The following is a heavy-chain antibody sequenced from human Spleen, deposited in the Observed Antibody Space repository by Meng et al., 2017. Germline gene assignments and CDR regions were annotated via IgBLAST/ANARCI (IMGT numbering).Heavy chain of an antibody. J-gene: IGHJ5*02. CDR3: VRDSNSYSSSWYDWFDP. D-gene: IGHD6-13*01. V-gene: IGHV4-38-2*02. CDR2: IYQSGST. CDR1: GYSISSGYY. Sequence: ESLKISCTVSGYSISSGYYWAWIRQPPGKGLEWIGSIYQSGSTYYNPSLNSRVTISLDTSKNQFSLEVTSVTAADTAVYYCVRDSNSYSSSWYDWFDPWGQGNLVNVDS.